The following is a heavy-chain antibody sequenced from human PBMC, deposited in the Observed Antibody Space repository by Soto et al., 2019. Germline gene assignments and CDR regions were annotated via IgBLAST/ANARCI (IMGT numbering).Heavy chain of an antibody. CDR3: ARGGYSPGYLADLDR. J-gene: IGHJ5*02. CDR1: GYIFPNYV. D-gene: IGHD5-18*01. CDR2: INAGNGNT. Sequence: ASVKVSCKASGYIFPNYVIHWVRQAPGQGLEWMGWINAGNGNTGYSQKFQDRVIITRDTSANIGYIELSSLISEDTAVYYCARGGYSPGYLADLDRWGQGTLVTVSS. V-gene: IGHV1-3*01.